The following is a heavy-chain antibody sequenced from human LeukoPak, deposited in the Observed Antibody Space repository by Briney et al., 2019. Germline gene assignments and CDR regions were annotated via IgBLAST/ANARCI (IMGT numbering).Heavy chain of an antibody. V-gene: IGHV1-2*02. CDR3: ARDPSNSGYDYLYYFDY. Sequence: SVKVSCKASGYTFTGYYMHWVRQAPGQGLEWMGWINPDNGGTNYAQRFQGRVTMTRDMSISTAYMELSRLRSDDTAVYYCARDPSNSGYDYLYYFDYWGQGTLVTVSS. CDR2: INPDNGGT. D-gene: IGHD5-12*01. J-gene: IGHJ4*02. CDR1: GYTFTGYY.